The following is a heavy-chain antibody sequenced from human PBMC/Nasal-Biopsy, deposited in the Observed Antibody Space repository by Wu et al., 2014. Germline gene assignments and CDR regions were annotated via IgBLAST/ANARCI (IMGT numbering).Heavy chain of an antibody. V-gene: IGHV1-8*01. J-gene: IGHJ3*01. CDR1: GYSFSSYD. Sequence: VKVSCKASGYSFSSYDINWVRQATGQGPEWMGWMNPNSGNTNFAQKFQGRVTLTRDTSIITAYMELSSLRSEDTAVYYCARSPTLVRGVVRLGDALDVWGQGTMVTVS. CDR3: ARSPTLVRGVVRLGDALDV. CDR2: MNPNSGNT. D-gene: IGHD3-10*01.